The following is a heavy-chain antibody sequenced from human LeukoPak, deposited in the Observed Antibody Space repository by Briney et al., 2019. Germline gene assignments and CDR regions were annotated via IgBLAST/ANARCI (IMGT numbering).Heavy chain of an antibody. D-gene: IGHD1-7*01. V-gene: IGHV3-15*04. Sequence: GGSLRLSCAASGFTFNYAWMSWVRQVPGKGLEWVGQTVSEIDGGTTDYAAPVKGRFTISRDDSKSTLYLQMNSLKIEDTAVYYCTTDEDWNYARKDVWGQGTTVTVSS. CDR3: TTDEDWNYARKDV. CDR2: TVSEIDGGTT. CDR1: GFTFNYAW. J-gene: IGHJ6*02.